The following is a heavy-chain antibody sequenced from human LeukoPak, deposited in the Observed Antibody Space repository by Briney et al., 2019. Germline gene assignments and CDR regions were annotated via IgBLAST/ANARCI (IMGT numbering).Heavy chain of an antibody. CDR3: ARERWEGGSIVMGFDY. CDR1: GGSIRSHY. Sequence: SETLSLTCSVSGGSIRSHYWNWIRQPPGKGLEWLGHIYYTGSTYYNPSLKSRVTISVDTSKNQFSLRLSSVTAADTAVYYCARERWEGGSIVMGFDYWGQGALVTVSS. V-gene: IGHV4-59*11. D-gene: IGHD3-16*02. J-gene: IGHJ4*02. CDR2: IYYTGST.